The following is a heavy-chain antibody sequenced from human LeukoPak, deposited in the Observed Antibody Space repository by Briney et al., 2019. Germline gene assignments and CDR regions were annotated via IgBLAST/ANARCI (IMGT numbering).Heavy chain of an antibody. Sequence: GGSLRLSCTASGFSFSYYGMSWVRQAPGKWLEWVSAIEGGGHHTFYADFVTGRFTISTNTSNSSLYIQTNTLRVNEPSVYYCVKFRPLTSVAGTIFHYWGPGTLVTVSS. D-gene: IGHD6-19*01. CDR2: IEGGGHHT. CDR1: GFSFSYYG. J-gene: IGHJ4*02. V-gene: IGHV3-23*01. CDR3: VKFRPLTSVAGTIFHY.